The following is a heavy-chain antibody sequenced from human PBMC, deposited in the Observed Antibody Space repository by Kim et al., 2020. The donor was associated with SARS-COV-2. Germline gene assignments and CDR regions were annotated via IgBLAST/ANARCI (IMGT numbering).Heavy chain of an antibody. D-gene: IGHD2-2*01. Sequence: ASVKVSCKASGYTFTSYYMHWVLQAPGQGLEWMGIIKPSGGSTNYAQKFQGRVTMTGDTSTSTVYMELSSLRSEDTAVYYCARERCSSTSCSLYYYYYYGMDVWGQGTAVTVSS. CDR2: IKPSGGST. CDR1: GYTFTSYY. V-gene: IGHV1-46*01. CDR3: ARERCSSTSCSLYYYYYYGMDV. J-gene: IGHJ6*02.